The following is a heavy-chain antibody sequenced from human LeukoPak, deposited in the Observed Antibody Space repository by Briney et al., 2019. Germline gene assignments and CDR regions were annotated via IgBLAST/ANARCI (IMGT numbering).Heavy chain of an antibody. CDR1: GFTFSTYP. D-gene: IGHD2-15*01. V-gene: IGHV3-30-3*01. CDR3: ARATYCSGGSCYPYYYYGMDV. CDR2: ISYDGSNK. Sequence: PGGSLRLSCAASGFTFSTYPMHWVRQAPGKGLEWVAVISYDGSNKYYADSVKGRFTISRDNSKNTLYLQMNSLRAEDTAVYYCARATYCSGGSCYPYYYYGMDVWGQGTTVTVSS. J-gene: IGHJ6*02.